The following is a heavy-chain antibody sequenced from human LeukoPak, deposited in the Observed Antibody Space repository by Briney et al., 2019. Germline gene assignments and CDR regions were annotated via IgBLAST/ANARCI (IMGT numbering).Heavy chain of an antibody. CDR3: ARDRVYDSGRCAFDI. J-gene: IGHJ3*02. Sequence: GGSLRLSCAASGFTFSDYYMSWIRQAPGKGLEWVSYISSSGSTIYYADSVKGRFTISRDNAKNSLYLQMNSLRAEDTAVYYCARDRVYDSGRCAFDIRGQGTMVTVSS. CDR1: GFTFSDYY. D-gene: IGHD3-22*01. V-gene: IGHV3-11*04. CDR2: ISSSGSTI.